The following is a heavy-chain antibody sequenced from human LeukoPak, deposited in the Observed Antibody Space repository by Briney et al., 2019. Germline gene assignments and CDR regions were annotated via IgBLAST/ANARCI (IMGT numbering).Heavy chain of an antibody. J-gene: IGHJ4*02. CDR3: ARGPVIVVVPAARGYYFDY. Sequence: ASVKVSCKASGYTFTSYDINWVRQATGQGLEWMGWMNPNSGNTGYAQKFQGRVTITRDTSISTAYMELSSLRSEDTAVYYCARGPVIVVVPAARGYYFDYWGQGTLVTVSS. V-gene: IGHV1-8*01. CDR1: GYTFTSYD. CDR2: MNPNSGNT. D-gene: IGHD2-2*01.